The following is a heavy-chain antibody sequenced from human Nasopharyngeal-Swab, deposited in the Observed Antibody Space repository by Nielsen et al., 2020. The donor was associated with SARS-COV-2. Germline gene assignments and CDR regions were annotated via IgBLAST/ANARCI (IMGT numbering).Heavy chain of an antibody. CDR1: GGSFSGYY. D-gene: IGHD5-18*01. J-gene: IGHJ4*02. CDR2: INHSGSI. V-gene: IGHV4-34*01. CDR3: ARHTANTED. Sequence: SETLSLTCAVYGGSFSGYYWSWIRQPPGKGLEWIGEINHSGSINYNPSLKSRVTISVDTSKNQFSLKLSSVTAADTAVYYCARHTANTEDWGQGTLVTVSS.